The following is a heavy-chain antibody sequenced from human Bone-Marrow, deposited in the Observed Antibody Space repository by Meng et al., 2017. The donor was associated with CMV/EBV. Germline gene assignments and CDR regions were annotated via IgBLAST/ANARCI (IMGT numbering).Heavy chain of an antibody. Sequence: GESLKISCAASGFSFPYYGMHWVRQAPGKGPEWVAGLWYDGSNKHYADSVKGRFSVSRDNSKDTLYLQIHSLRAGDTAVYFCARAVESGGNMGYNYYGMDVWGQGTTVTVSS. CDR1: GFSFPYYG. J-gene: IGHJ6*02. CDR2: LWYDGSNK. D-gene: IGHD2-15*01. V-gene: IGHV3-33*01. CDR3: ARAVESGGNMGYNYYGMDV.